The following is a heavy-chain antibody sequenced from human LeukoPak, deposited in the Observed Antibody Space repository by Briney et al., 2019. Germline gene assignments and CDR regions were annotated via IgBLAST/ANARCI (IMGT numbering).Heavy chain of an antibody. CDR2: IIPIFGTA. CDR3: ARVKVDGYNFDY. V-gene: IGHV1-69*05. D-gene: IGHD5-24*01. J-gene: IGHJ4*02. Sequence: SVKVSCKASGGTFSSYAISWVRQAPGQGLEWMGGIIPIFGTANYAQKFQGRVTITTDESTSTAYMELSSLRSEDTAVYYCARVKVDGYNFDYWGQGTLVTVSS. CDR1: GGTFSSYA.